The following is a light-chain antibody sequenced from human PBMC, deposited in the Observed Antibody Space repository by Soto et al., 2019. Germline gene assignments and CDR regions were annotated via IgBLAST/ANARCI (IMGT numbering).Light chain of an antibody. Sequence: EIVLTQSPATLSLSPGERATLSCRASQSVSSYLAWYQQKPSEAPRLLIDDASKRATGIPAWFSGSGSGTDFTLTSSSLEAEDSAVYYWQQHSNWLTFGEGTKV. CDR3: QQHSNWLT. J-gene: IGKJ4*01. V-gene: IGKV3-11*01. CDR1: QSVSSY. CDR2: DAS.